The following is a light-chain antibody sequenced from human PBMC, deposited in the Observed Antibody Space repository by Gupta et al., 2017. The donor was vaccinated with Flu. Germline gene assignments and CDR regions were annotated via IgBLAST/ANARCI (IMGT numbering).Light chain of an antibody. V-gene: IGKV1-5*03. CDR2: KAS. CDR1: QNIRDW. J-gene: IGKJ2*01. Sequence: GDRVTITCRASQNIRDWLAWYQQKPGKAPNLLIYKASTLESGVPSRFSGSGSGTEFTLTISSLQPDDFATYYCQQYDTYTATFGQGTKLEIK. CDR3: QQYDTYTAT.